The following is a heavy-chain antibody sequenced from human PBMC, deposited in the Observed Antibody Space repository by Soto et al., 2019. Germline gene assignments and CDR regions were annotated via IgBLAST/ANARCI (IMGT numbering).Heavy chain of an antibody. CDR3: AGEKVGTTGIDF. D-gene: IGHD1-26*01. CDR2: MNPNSGNT. Sequence: KVSCKASGYTFTGYDINWVRQATGQGLEWMGWMNPNSGNTGYAQNFQGRVTMTRDNSITTAYMELTSLRDDDSAVYYCAGEKVGTTGIDFWGQGTLVTVSS. V-gene: IGHV1-8*01. J-gene: IGHJ4*02. CDR1: GYTFTGYD.